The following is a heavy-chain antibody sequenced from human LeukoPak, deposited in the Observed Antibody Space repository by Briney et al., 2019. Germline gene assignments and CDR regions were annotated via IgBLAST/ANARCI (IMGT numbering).Heavy chain of an antibody. CDR1: GGSISSGGYY. D-gene: IGHD2/OR15-2a*01. J-gene: IGHJ4*02. Sequence: SQTLSLTCTVPGGSISSGGYYWSWIRQHPGKGLEWIGYIYYSGSTYYNPSLKSRVTISVDTSKNQFSLKLSSVTAADTAVYYCARKDFYLIDYWGQGTLVTVSS. CDR3: ARKDFYLIDY. CDR2: IYYSGST. V-gene: IGHV4-31*03.